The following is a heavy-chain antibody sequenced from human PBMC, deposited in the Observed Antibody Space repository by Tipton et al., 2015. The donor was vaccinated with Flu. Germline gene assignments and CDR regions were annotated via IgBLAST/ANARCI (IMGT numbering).Heavy chain of an antibody. Sequence: SLRLSCRASGFSVDTNYVTWVRQAPGKGLQWVSVIYDNNSTYYADSVKGRFAFSRDNRKNMLYLQMNNLKSEDTAVYYCVRDHYDYVWGSFRYDSWGQGTQVTVSS. CDR3: VRDHYDYVWGSFRYDS. CDR1: GFSVDTNY. D-gene: IGHD3-16*02. J-gene: IGHJ4*02. CDR2: IYDNNST. V-gene: IGHV3-53*01.